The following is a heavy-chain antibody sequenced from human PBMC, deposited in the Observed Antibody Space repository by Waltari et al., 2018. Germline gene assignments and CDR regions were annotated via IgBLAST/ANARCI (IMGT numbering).Heavy chain of an antibody. J-gene: IGHJ4*02. CDR2: ISYDGSNE. D-gene: IGHD1-1*01. CDR1: GFNFTLFG. Sequence: VHLVESGGGVVQPGGSLMLSCAAPGFNFTLFGMHWVRQAPGKGLEWVSFISYDGSNENYADSVKGRFTMSRDNSKKMLYVQMNNLRAEDSAVYYCVKGNEIDYWGQGTLVTVSS. V-gene: IGHV3-30*02. CDR3: VKGNEIDY.